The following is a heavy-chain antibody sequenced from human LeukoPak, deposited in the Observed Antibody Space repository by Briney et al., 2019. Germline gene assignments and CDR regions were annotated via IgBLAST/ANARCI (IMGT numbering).Heavy chain of an antibody. Sequence: AGSLRLSCSASGFTFSSYAMIWVRQAPGKGLVGLFAICGSGSSTYYAHSVKVPFTISRDNSNNTPYLQMNSLRGEDTAVYYCAKDQSGYCTGGSCSAFDYWGQGTLVTVSS. CDR2: ICGSGSST. J-gene: IGHJ4*02. D-gene: IGHD2-15*01. CDR1: GFTFSSYA. V-gene: IGHV3-23*01. CDR3: AKDQSGYCTGGSCSAFDY.